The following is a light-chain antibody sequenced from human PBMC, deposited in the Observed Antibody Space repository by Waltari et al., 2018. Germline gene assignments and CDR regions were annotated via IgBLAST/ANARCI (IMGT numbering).Light chain of an antibody. CDR3: NSYTSNSTVI. Sequence: QSALTQPASVSGSPGQSITISCTGSSSDVGGYNYVSWYQHHASKAPKIMIYEVSHRPSGVSNRFSGSKSGNTASLTISGLQIEDEADYYCNSYTSNSTVIFGGGTKLTVL. J-gene: IGLJ2*01. V-gene: IGLV2-14*01. CDR2: EVS. CDR1: SSDVGGYNY.